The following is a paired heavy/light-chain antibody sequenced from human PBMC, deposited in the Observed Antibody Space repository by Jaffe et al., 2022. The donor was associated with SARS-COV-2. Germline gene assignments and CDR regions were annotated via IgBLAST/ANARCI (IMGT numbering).Light chain of an antibody. CDR1: QSINTY. J-gene: IGKJ2*03. CDR3: QQTYSTPPYS. CDR2: AAS. V-gene: IGKV1-39*01. Sequence: DIQMTQSPSSLSASVGDRVTITCRASQSINTYLSWYQQKPGRAPNLLIYAASTLQSGVPSRFSGSGSGTDFTLTISSLQPEDFATYYCQQTYSTPPYSFGQGTKLEIK.
Heavy chain of an antibody. CDR2: IKQDGSEK. CDR3: GRESMSTGYYGGYYYYGMDV. Sequence: EVQLVESGGGLVQPGGSLRLSCAASGFTFSRYWMTWVRQAPGKGLEWVANIKQDGSEKYYVDSVKGRFTISRDNAKNSLYLQMNSLRADDTAVYYCGRESMSTGYYGGYYYYGMDVWGQGTTVTVSS. CDR1: GFTFSRYW. J-gene: IGHJ6*02. D-gene: IGHD3-9*01. V-gene: IGHV3-7*03.